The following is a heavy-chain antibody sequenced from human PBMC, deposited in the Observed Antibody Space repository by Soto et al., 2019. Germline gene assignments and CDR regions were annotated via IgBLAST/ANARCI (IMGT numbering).Heavy chain of an antibody. Sequence: SETLSLTCTVSGGSISSSSYYWGWIRQSPGKGLEWIGSFYYSGSTYYSPSLKSRVTISGDTSKKQISLRLSSVTAADTAVYDCARISVASRYIDVWGKGSTDTVSS. D-gene: IGHD5-12*01. J-gene: IGHJ6*03. V-gene: IGHV4-39*01. CDR2: FYYSGST. CDR1: GGSISSSSYY. CDR3: ARISVASRYIDV.